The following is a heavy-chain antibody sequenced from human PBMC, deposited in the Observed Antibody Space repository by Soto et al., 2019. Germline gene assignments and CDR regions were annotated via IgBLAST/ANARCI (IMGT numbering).Heavy chain of an antibody. Sequence: KTSETLSLTCTVSGGSISSSSYYWGWIRQPPGKGLEWIGSIYYSGSTYYNPSLKSRVTISVDTSKNQFSLKLSSVTAADTAVYYCARVEYDFWSGYSGGMDVWGQGTTGTVSS. V-gene: IGHV4-39*01. CDR3: ARVEYDFWSGYSGGMDV. CDR2: IYYSGST. D-gene: IGHD3-3*01. CDR1: GGSISSSSYY. J-gene: IGHJ6*02.